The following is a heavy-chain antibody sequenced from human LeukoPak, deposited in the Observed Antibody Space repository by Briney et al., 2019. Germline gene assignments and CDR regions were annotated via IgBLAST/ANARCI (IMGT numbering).Heavy chain of an antibody. Sequence: GASVKVTCKSSGYTFTSYEIWWVREATGQGLEWMGRLIPKSGNIGYAQKFQGRVTITRNTSISTAFTEVSSLGSEDTAVYYCARVYPWSVGSVAFYSWSQGTAVTVSS. CDR3: ARVYPWSVGSVAFYS. CDR2: LIPKSGNI. D-gene: IGHD1-26*01. J-gene: IGHJ3*02. V-gene: IGHV1-8*01. CDR1: GYTFTSYE.